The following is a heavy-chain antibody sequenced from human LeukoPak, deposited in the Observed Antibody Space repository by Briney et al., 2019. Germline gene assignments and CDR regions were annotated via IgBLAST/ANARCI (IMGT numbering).Heavy chain of an antibody. CDR1: GFTFSSYA. V-gene: IGHV3-23*01. Sequence: GGSLRLSCAASGFTFSSYAMSWVRQAPGKGLEWVSGISGSGTRTYYADSVKGRFAISRDNSKNTLYLQMNSLRADDTALYYCAKSSIGSSIWLLDYRGQGTLVTVSS. D-gene: IGHD6-13*01. J-gene: IGHJ4*02. CDR2: ISGSGTRT. CDR3: AKSSIGSSIWLLDY.